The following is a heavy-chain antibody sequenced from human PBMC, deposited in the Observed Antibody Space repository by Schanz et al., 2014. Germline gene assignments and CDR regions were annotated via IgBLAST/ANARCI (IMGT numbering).Heavy chain of an antibody. CDR2: ISSSSSYI. CDR3: ARDYAGFDC. D-gene: IGHD3-16*01. J-gene: IGHJ4*02. CDR1: GFTFSSYG. V-gene: IGHV3-21*01. Sequence: EVQLVESGGGLVKPGGSLRLSCAASGFTFSSYGMNWVRQAPGKGLEWVSYISSSSSYIYYADSMKGRFTISRDNAKNSLYLQTNSLRAEDTAVYYCARDYAGFDCWGQGTLVTVSS.